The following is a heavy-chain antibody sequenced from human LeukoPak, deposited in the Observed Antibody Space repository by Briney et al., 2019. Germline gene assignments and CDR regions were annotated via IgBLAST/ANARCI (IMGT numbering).Heavy chain of an antibody. J-gene: IGHJ6*02. CDR3: ARVPLGDRDGTDV. Sequence: SETLSLTCAVSGGSISSTIWWSWVRQPPGRGLEWIGEIYHSGSTNYNPSLLSRLSMSVDKSKNQFSLTLTSVTAADTAVYYCARVPLGDRDGTDVWGQGTTVTVSS. D-gene: IGHD3-3*01. V-gene: IGHV4-4*02. CDR1: GGSISSTIW. CDR2: IYHSGST.